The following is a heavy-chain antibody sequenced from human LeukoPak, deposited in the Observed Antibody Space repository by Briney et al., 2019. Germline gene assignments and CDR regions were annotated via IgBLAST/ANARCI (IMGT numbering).Heavy chain of an antibody. CDR1: GFTFSRYW. CDR2: MKQDGSEK. Sequence: PGGSLRLSCAASGFTFSRYWMNWVRQAPGKGLEWVANMKQDGSEKHYVDSVKGRFTISRDNAKNSLYLQMNSLRAEDTAVYYCARDQWWSDYWGQGTLVTVSS. D-gene: IGHD2-15*01. V-gene: IGHV3-7*01. J-gene: IGHJ4*02. CDR3: ARDQWWSDY.